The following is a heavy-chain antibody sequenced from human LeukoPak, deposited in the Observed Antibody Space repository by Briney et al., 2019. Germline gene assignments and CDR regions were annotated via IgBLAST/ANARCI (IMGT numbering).Heavy chain of an antibody. Sequence: GGSLRLSCVASGFTLSSYGMKWVGQAPGKGLEGVSYFSSSGDTIYYADSVKGRFTTSRDSGKNSLNLQMNSLRVEDTALYYCARMSRGSYFDDYWGQGTLVSVSS. V-gene: IGHV3-48*03. D-gene: IGHD3-10*01. J-gene: IGHJ4*02. CDR1: GFTLSSYG. CDR2: FSSSGDTI. CDR3: ARMSRGSYFDDY.